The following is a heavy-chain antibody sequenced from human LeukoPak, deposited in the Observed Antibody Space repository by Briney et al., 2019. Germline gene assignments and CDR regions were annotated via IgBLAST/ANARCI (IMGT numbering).Heavy chain of an antibody. Sequence: GGSLRLSCAASGFTFSNYWMSWVRQAPGKGLEWVANIKQDGSAKYYVDSVEGRFTISRDNAKNSLYLQMNSLRAEDTAVCYCARDEVWGQGTLVTVSS. J-gene: IGHJ4*02. CDR2: IKQDGSAK. V-gene: IGHV3-7*04. CDR3: ARDEV. CDR1: GFTFSNYW.